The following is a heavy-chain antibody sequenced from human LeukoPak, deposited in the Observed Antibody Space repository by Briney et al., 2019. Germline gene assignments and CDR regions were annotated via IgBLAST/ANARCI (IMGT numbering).Heavy chain of an antibody. V-gene: IGHV1-46*01. D-gene: IGHD4-11*01. CDR1: GYTFTTYY. Sequence: ASVKVSCKASGYTFTTYYIHWVRQAPGQGLEWMGIINPIGGTTDYAQKFRGRVTMTRDTSTSTVYMELSSLRSEDTAVYYCARQQGLQNLNFDYWGQGTLVTVSS. CDR3: ARQQGLQNLNFDY. CDR2: INPIGGTT. J-gene: IGHJ4*02.